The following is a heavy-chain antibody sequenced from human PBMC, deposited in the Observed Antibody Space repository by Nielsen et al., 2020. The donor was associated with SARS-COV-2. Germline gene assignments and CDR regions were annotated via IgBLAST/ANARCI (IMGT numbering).Heavy chain of an antibody. V-gene: IGHV3-21*06. CDR2: ISSTSTYI. CDR3: ARHGIGNSGWSIDY. CDR1: GFTFSTYS. J-gene: IGHJ4*02. Sequence: GESLKISCVASGFTFSTYSMIWVRQAPGKGLEWVSSISSTSTYIYYADSVKGRFTISRDKSKNSLSLRMNSLRAEDTAVYYCARHGIGNSGWSIDYWGQGTLVTVSS. D-gene: IGHD6-19*01.